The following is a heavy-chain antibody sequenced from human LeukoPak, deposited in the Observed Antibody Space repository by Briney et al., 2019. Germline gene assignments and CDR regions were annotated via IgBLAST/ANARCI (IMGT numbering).Heavy chain of an antibody. J-gene: IGHJ4*02. Sequence: ASVKVSCKASGYTFTSYDINWVRQATGQGLEWMGWMNPNSGNTGYAQKFQGRVTMTRNTSISTAYMELCSLRSEDTAVYYCASSKIAGGGGFDYWGQGTLVTVSS. D-gene: IGHD6-13*01. V-gene: IGHV1-8*01. CDR3: ASSKIAGGGGFDY. CDR1: GYTFTSYD. CDR2: MNPNSGNT.